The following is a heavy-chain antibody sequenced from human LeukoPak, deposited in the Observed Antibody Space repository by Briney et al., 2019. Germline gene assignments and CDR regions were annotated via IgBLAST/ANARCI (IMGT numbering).Heavy chain of an antibody. V-gene: IGHV3-7*04. CDR2: IKQDGSEK. CDR3: ARGSDEPLAH. J-gene: IGHJ4*02. CDR1: GFTLSSYW. Sequence: GGSLRLSCAASGFTLSSYWMSWVRQAPGKGLEWEANIKQDGSEKYYVDSVKGRFTISRDNAKNSLYLQMNSLRAEDTAVYYCARGSDEPLAHWGQGTLVTVSS.